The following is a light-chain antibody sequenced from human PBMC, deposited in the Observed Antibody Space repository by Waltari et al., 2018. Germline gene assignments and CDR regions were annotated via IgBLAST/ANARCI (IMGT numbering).Light chain of an antibody. CDR3: FSYAGSDTYV. J-gene: IGLJ1*01. CDR2: DVT. CDR1: STDVGGYNY. V-gene: IGLV2-11*01. Sequence: GSLGQSVAISCTGTSTDVGGYNYVSWYQQHPGKAPKIIIYDVTKRPSGVPDEFSGSKSGNTASLTISGLQPEHEANYYCFSYAGSDTYVFGTGTEVTVL.